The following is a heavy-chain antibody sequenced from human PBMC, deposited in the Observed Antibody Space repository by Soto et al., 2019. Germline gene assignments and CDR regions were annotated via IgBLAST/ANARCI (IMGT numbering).Heavy chain of an antibody. CDR1: GFTFSDYY. CDR2: ISSSGSTI. CDR3: ARGYCGGDCHARDTYYYYGMDV. J-gene: IGHJ6*02. D-gene: IGHD2-21*02. V-gene: IGHV3-11*01. Sequence: GGSLRLSCAASGFTFSDYYMSWIRQAPGKGLEWVSYISSSGSTIYYADSVKGRFTISRDNAKNSLYLQMNSLRAEDTAVYYCARGYCGGDCHARDTYYYYGMDVWGQGTTVTVSS.